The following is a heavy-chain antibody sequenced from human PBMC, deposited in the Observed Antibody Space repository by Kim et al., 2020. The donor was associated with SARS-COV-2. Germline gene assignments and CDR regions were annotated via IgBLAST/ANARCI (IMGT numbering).Heavy chain of an antibody. CDR3: ARFEQLVDYFDY. Sequence: YRNPSLKSRVPIAVDTSKNQFSLKLSSVTAADTAVYYCARFEQLVDYFDYWGQGTLVTVSS. V-gene: IGHV4-39*07. J-gene: IGHJ4*02. D-gene: IGHD6-6*01.